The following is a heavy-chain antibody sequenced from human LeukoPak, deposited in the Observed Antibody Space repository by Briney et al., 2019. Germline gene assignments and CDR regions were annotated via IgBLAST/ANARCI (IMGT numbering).Heavy chain of an antibody. CDR1: GGSIRGSSFY. CDR2: VYYSGNT. V-gene: IGHV4-39*07. CDR3: AREMQREGFDP. J-gene: IGHJ5*02. Sequence: SETLSLTCTVSGGSIRGSSFYWGWIRQPPGMGLEWIGNVYYSGNTYYNPSLKSRVTISVDTSRNQFSLNLNSMTAADTAVYYCAREMQREGFDPWGQGTLVTVSS.